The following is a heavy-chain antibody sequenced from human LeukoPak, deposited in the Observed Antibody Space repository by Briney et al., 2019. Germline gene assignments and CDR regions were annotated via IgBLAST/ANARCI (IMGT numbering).Heavy chain of an antibody. Sequence: GESLKISCKGSGYSFTSYRITWVRQMPGKGLEWMGRIDPSDSYSDYSPSFQGHVTISADKSISTAYLQWSSLKASDTAMYYCARRGDYGDYWGQGTLVTVSS. CDR2: IDPSDSYS. V-gene: IGHV5-10-1*01. CDR3: ARRGDYGDY. J-gene: IGHJ4*02. CDR1: GYSFTSYR.